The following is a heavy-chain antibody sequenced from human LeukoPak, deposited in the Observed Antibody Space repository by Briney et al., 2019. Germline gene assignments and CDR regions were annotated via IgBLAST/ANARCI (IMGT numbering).Heavy chain of an antibody. V-gene: IGHV4-61*01. CDR1: GGSVSSGSYY. CDR3: ARDRVGSYYYYGMDV. Sequence: SETLSLTCTVSGGSVSSGSYYWSWIRQPPGKGLEWIGYIYYSGSTNYNPSLKSRVTISVDTSKNQFSLKLSSVTAADTAVYYCARDRVGSYYYYGMDVWGQGTTVTVSS. D-gene: IGHD2-15*01. CDR2: IYYSGST. J-gene: IGHJ6*02.